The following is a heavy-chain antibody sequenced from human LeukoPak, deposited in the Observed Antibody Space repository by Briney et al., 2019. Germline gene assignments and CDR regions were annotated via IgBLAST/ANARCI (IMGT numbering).Heavy chain of an antibody. D-gene: IGHD3-22*01. CDR2: IWNDGSNK. CDR1: GFTFSTYG. CDR3: AKDGFDYYDSSGYYYFDY. V-gene: IGHV3-33*06. J-gene: IGHJ4*02. Sequence: GGSLRLSCAASGFTFSTYGMHWVRQAPGKGLEWVAVIWNDGSNKYYADSVKGRFTISRDNSKNTLYLQMHSLRAEDTAVYYCAKDGFDYYDSSGYYYFDYWGQGTLVTVSS.